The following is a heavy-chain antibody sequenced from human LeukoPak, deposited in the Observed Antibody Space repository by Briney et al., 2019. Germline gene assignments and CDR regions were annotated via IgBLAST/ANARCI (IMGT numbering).Heavy chain of an antibody. CDR2: IYHSGST. CDR3: ARELLRGGGRQNAFDI. V-gene: IGHV4-30-2*01. D-gene: IGHD2/OR15-2a*01. J-gene: IGHJ3*02. Sequence: SQTLSLTCAVSGGSISSGGYSWSWIRQPPGKGLEWIGYIYHSGSTYYNPSLKSRVTISVDRSKNQFSLKLSSVTAADTAVYYCARELLRGGGRQNAFDIWGQGTMVTVSS. CDR1: GGSISSGGYS.